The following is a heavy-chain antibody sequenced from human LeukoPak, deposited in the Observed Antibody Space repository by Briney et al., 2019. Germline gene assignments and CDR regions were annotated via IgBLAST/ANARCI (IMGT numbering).Heavy chain of an antibody. Sequence: GGSLRLSCAASGFTFSAFWMHWVRQAPGKGLVWVSVISGSGDSTYYADSVRGRFTISRDNSKNTLYLQMNSLRAEDTAVYNCAKLPSGIAGATGALDIWGQGTMVTVSS. CDR1: GFTFSAFW. CDR2: ISGSGDST. D-gene: IGHD1-20*01. V-gene: IGHV3-23*01. J-gene: IGHJ3*02. CDR3: AKLPSGIAGATGALDI.